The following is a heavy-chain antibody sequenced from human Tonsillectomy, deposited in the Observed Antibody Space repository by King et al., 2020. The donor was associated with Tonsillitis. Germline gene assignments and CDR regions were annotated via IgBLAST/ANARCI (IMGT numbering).Heavy chain of an antibody. CDR3: ARDVEGGAFDI. Sequence: VQLVESGGGLVQPGGSLRLSCAASEFTFDNYWMSWVRQAPGKGLEWVANIKQDGSGRFFLDSVKGGFTISRDNAKNSLFLQMNSLRAEDTALYYCARDVEGGAFDIWGQGTMVTVSS. V-gene: IGHV3-7*03. CDR2: IKQDGSGR. CDR1: EFTFDNYW. D-gene: IGHD3-16*01. J-gene: IGHJ3*02.